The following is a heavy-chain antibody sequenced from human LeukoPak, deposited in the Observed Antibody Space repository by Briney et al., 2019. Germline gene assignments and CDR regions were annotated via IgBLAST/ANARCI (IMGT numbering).Heavy chain of an antibody. D-gene: IGHD1-1*01. CDR1: GGTFSSYA. CDR2: IIPIFGTA. J-gene: IGHJ6*03. CDR3: ARTTLATGTQLPYYYYYYYMDV. V-gene: IGHV1-69*05. Sequence: ASVKVSCKASGGTFSSYAISWVRQAPGQGLEWMGGIIPIFGTANYAQKFQGRVTITTDESTSTAYIELSSLRSEDTAVYYCARTTLATGTQLPYYYYYYYMDVWGKGTTVTVSS.